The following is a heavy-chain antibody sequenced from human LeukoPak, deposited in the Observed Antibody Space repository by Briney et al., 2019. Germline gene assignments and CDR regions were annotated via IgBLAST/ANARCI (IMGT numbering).Heavy chain of an antibody. CDR2: ISSSSSYI. V-gene: IGHV3-21*01. CDR1: GFTFSSYS. CDR3: ARIPHRGNDFWSGYLVNYYMDV. Sequence: GGSLRLSCAASGFTFSSYSMNWVRQAPGKGLEWVSSISSSSSYIYYADSVEGRFTISRDNAKNSLYLQMNSLRAEDTAVYYCARIPHRGNDFWSGYLVNYYMDVWGKGTTVTVSS. J-gene: IGHJ6*03. D-gene: IGHD3-3*01.